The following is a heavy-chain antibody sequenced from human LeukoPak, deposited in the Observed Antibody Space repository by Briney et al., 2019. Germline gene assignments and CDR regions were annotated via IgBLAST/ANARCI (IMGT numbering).Heavy chain of an antibody. CDR1: GFTLSNYA. V-gene: IGHV3-23*01. J-gene: IGHJ4*02. D-gene: IGHD3-16*01. Sequence: GGSLRLSCAVSGFTLSNYAMSWVRQAPGKGLEWVSAVSGSDATTYYADSVKGRFTISRDNSKNTLYLQMNSLRAEDTAVYYCAKRGSYYEFDYWGQGTLVTVSS. CDR2: VSGSDATT. CDR3: AKRGSYYEFDY.